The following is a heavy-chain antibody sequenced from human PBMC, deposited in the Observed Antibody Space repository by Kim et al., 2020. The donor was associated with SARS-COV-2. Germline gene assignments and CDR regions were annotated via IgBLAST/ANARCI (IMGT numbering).Heavy chain of an antibody. Sequence: ADSEKGRFTISRDNAKNTLYLQMNSLRAEDTAVYYCARRAYSSGWWYFDYWGQGTLVTVSS. CDR3: ARRAYSSGWWYFDY. D-gene: IGHD6-19*01. V-gene: IGHV3-74*01. J-gene: IGHJ4*02.